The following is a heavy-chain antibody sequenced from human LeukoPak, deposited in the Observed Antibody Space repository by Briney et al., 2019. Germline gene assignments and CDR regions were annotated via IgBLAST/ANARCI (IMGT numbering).Heavy chain of an antibody. CDR1: GFTLSTYS. CDR3: ARGRGKKGPFVY. D-gene: IGHD3-10*01. J-gene: IGHJ4*02. CDR2: ISSSSSYI. Sequence: KAGGSLRLSCAPSGFTLSTYSMNWVRHAPGEGLEWVSSISSSSSYIYYAGSVKGRFTISKDNAKNSLNLQMNRLRAEDTAVYYCARGRGKKGPFVYWGQGTLVTVSS. V-gene: IGHV3-21*01.